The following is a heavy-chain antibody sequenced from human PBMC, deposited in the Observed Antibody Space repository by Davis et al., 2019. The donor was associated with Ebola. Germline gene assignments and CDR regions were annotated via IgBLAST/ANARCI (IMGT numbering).Heavy chain of an antibody. Sequence: SVKVSCKASGYTFTSYAMHWVRQTPGQGLEWMGRIIPILGIANYAQKFQGRVTITADKSTSTAYMELSSLRSEDTAVYYCAREGYNYLAWFDPWGQGTLVTVSS. CDR3: AREGYNYLAWFDP. CDR2: IIPILGIA. V-gene: IGHV1-69*04. CDR1: GYTFTSYA. D-gene: IGHD5-24*01. J-gene: IGHJ5*02.